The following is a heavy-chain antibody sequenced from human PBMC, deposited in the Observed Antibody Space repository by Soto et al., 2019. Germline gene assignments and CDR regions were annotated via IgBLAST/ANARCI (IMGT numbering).Heavy chain of an antibody. Sequence: GESLKISCKASGYSFTNYWIGWVRQMPGKGLEWMGIIYPGDSDTRYSRSFPGQVIISADKSITTAYLQWSSLKASDPAMYYCARHVDCTGGTCSLDYWGQGALVTVSS. CDR3: ARHVDCTGGTCSLDY. D-gene: IGHD2-15*01. J-gene: IGHJ4*02. CDR1: GYSFTNYW. CDR2: IYPGDSDT. V-gene: IGHV5-51*01.